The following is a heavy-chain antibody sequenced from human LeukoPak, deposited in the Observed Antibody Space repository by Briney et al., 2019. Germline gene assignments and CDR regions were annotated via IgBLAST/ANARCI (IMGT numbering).Heavy chain of an antibody. CDR2: INSDGTVT. Sequence: PGGSLRLSCAASGFTFSQYWMLWVRQAPGKGLESVAGINSDGTVTTYADSVKGRFTVSRDTADNPMFLQMNSVRDEDTAVYYCATKQWLAPPPDSWGQGTPVTVSS. CDR3: ATKQWLAPPPDS. J-gene: IGHJ4*02. V-gene: IGHV3-74*01. D-gene: IGHD6-19*01. CDR1: GFTFSQYW.